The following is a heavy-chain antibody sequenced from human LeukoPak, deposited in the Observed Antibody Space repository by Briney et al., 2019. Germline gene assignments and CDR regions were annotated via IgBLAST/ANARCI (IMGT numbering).Heavy chain of an antibody. CDR1: GGSISSGSYY. V-gene: IGHV4-61*02. Sequence: SQTLSLTCTVSGGSISSGSYYWSWIRQPAGKGLEWIGLIYTSGSTNYNPSLKSRVTISVDTSKNQFSLKLSSVTAADTAVYYCAREDYYGSGSHMDVWGKGTTVTVSS. D-gene: IGHD3-10*01. CDR3: AREDYYGSGSHMDV. J-gene: IGHJ6*03. CDR2: IYTSGST.